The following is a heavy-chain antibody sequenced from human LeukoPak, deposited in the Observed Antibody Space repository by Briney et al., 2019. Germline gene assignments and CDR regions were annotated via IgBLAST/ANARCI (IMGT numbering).Heavy chain of an antibody. CDR3: AKAPVRGVIIL. CDR1: GFTFSSYA. CDR2: ISGSGGST. J-gene: IGHJ4*02. D-gene: IGHD3-10*01. Sequence: GGSLRLSCAASGFTFSSYAMSWVRQAPGKGLEWVSAISGSGGSTYYADSVKGRFTISRDNSKNTLYLQMNSLRAEDTAVYYRAKAPVRGVIILWGQGTLVTVSS. V-gene: IGHV3-23*01.